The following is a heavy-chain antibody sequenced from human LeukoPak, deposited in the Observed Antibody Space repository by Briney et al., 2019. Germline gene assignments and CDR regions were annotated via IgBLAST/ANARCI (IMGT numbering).Heavy chain of an antibody. J-gene: IGHJ5*02. CDR1: GYTFTSYG. V-gene: IGHV1-18*01. D-gene: IGHD3-10*01. Sequence: ASAKVSCKASGYTFTSYGISWVRQAPGQGLEWMGWISAYNGNTNYAQKLQGRVTMTTDTSTSTAYMELRSLRSDDTAVYYCARDDVLLWFGERRNWFDPWGQGTLVTVSS. CDR3: ARDDVLLWFGERRNWFDP. CDR2: ISAYNGNT.